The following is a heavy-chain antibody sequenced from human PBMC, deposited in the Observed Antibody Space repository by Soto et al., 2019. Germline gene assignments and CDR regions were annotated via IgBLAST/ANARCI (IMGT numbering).Heavy chain of an antibody. CDR3: AREEVVVVPAAIPPRSNYYYYGMDV. V-gene: IGHV3-33*01. CDR1: GFTFSSYG. CDR2: IWYDGSNK. J-gene: IGHJ6*02. Sequence: QVQLVESGGGVVQPGRSLRLSCAASGFTFSSYGMHWVRQAPGKGLEWVAVIWYDGSNKYYADSVKGRFTISRDNSKNTLYLQMNSLRAEDTAVYYCAREEVVVVPAAIPPRSNYYYYGMDVWGQGTTVTVSS. D-gene: IGHD2-2*01.